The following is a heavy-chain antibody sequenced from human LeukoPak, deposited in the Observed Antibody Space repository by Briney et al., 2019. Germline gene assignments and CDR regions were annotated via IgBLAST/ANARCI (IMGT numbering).Heavy chain of an antibody. Sequence: GASVKVSCKASGYTFTGYYMHWVRQAPGQGRKWMGWINPNSGGTNYAQKFQGRVAMTRDTSVSTAYMELSRLRSDDTAVYYCARDQNSDYEDAFDIWGQGTMVTVSS. CDR3: ARDQNSDYEDAFDI. J-gene: IGHJ3*02. D-gene: IGHD5-12*01. CDR2: INPNSGGT. V-gene: IGHV1-2*02. CDR1: GYTFTGYY.